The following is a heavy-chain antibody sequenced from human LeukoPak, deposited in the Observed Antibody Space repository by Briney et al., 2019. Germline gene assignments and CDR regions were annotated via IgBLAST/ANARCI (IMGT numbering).Heavy chain of an antibody. CDR1: GFTFSSYP. J-gene: IGHJ4*02. Sequence: GGSLRLSRSGSGFTFSSYPMHWVRQAPGKGLEYVSAISFDGGSTYYADSVKSRFTISRDNSKNTLYLQMNSLRAEDTAVYYCAKDSADIVVIPAADFDYWGQGTLVTVSS. CDR2: ISFDGGST. CDR3: AKDSADIVVIPAADFDY. D-gene: IGHD2-2*01. V-gene: IGHV3-64*04.